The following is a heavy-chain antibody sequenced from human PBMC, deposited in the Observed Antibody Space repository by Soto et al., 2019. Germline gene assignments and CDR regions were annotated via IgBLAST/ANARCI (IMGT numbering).Heavy chain of an antibody. J-gene: IGHJ4*02. CDR3: VRTKITTVVDFYYFDY. CDR1: GLTFSPYW. Sequence: GVSLRPSCRASGLTFSPYWMGWVRQAPGQGLEWVANIKQDGSEKYYVDSVKGRFTISRDNAKNSLYLQMNSLRAEDTAVYYCVRTKITTVVDFYYFDYWGQGTLVTVSS. V-gene: IGHV3-7*05. CDR2: IKQDGSEK. D-gene: IGHD3-22*01.